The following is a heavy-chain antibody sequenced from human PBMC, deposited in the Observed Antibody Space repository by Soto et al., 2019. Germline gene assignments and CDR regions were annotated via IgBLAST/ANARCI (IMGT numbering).Heavy chain of an antibody. Sequence: GGSLRLSCAASGFTFSSYAMSWVRQAPGKGLEWVSAISGSGGSTYYADSVKGRLTISRDNSKNTLYLQMNSLRAEDTAVYYCAKVPFSLFVEGSTLVYGYFYLWGRGTLVTVSA. D-gene: IGHD2-8*01. V-gene: IGHV3-23*01. CDR2: ISGSGGST. CDR1: GFTFSSYA. J-gene: IGHJ2*01. CDR3: AKVPFSLFVEGSTLVYGYFYL.